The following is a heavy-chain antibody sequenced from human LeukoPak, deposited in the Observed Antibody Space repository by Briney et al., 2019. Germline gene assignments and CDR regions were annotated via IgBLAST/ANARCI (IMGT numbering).Heavy chain of an antibody. CDR2: IYYSGST. CDR3: ARDRSWFDP. Sequence: PSETLPLTCTVSGGSISSYYWSWIRQPPGKGLEWIGYIYYSGSTNYNPSLKSRVTISVDTSKNQFSLKLSSVTAADTAVYYCARDRSWFDPWGQGTLVTVSS. CDR1: GGSISSYY. V-gene: IGHV4-59*01. J-gene: IGHJ5*02.